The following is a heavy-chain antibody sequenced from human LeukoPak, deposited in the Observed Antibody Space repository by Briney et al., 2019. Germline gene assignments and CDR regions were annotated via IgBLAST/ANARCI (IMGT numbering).Heavy chain of an antibody. D-gene: IGHD5-18*01. CDR2: IIPTFGTP. V-gene: IGHV1-69*13. CDR1: GGTFSSYA. CDR3: ARGGDGYSYGYFDY. Sequence: LGASVKVSCKASGGTFSSYAISWVRQAPGQGLEWMGGIIPTFGTPNYAQKFQGRVTITADESTSTAYMELSSLRAEDTAVYYCARGGDGYSYGYFDYWGQGTLVTVSS. J-gene: IGHJ4*02.